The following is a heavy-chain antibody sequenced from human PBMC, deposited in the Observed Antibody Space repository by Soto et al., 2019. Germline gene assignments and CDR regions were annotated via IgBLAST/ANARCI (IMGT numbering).Heavy chain of an antibody. Sequence: GASVKVSCKASGYTFTSYYIHWVRQAPGQGLEWMGIINPSGGSTSYAQKFQGRVTMTRDTSTSTVYMELSSLRSEDTAVYYCARGMQKGDIVVVPAATPEVRVDPWGQRTLVTVSS. V-gene: IGHV1-46*03. J-gene: IGHJ5*02. D-gene: IGHD2-2*01. CDR1: GYTFTSYY. CDR3: ARGMQKGDIVVVPAATPEVRVDP. CDR2: INPSGGST.